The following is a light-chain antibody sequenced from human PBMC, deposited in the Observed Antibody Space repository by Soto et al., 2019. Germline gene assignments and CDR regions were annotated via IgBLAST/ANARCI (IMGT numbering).Light chain of an antibody. V-gene: IGLV1-44*01. CDR1: NSNIGTNA. J-gene: IGLJ1*01. CDR2: NNN. Sequence: QSVLTQPPSASGTPGQRVTISCSGSNSNIGTNAVNWYQQIPGTAPKLLIYNNNQRPSGVPDRFSGSKSGNTASLTISGLQAEDEADYYCSSYTSSTAYVFGTGTKLTVL. CDR3: SSYTSSTAYV.